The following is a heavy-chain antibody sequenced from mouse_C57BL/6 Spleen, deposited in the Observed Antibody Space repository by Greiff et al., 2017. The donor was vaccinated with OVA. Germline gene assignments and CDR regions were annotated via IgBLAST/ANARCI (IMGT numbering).Heavy chain of an antibody. CDR3: ARSFYDYEYCFDY. Sequence: EVHLVESGGGLVKPGGSLKLSCAASGFTFSDYGMHWVRQAPEKGLEWVAYISSGSSTIYYADTVKGRFTISRDNAKNTLFLQMTSLRSEDTAMYYCARSFYDYEYCFDYWGQGTTLTVSS. D-gene: IGHD2-4*01. J-gene: IGHJ2*01. CDR1: GFTFSDYG. CDR2: ISSGSSTI. V-gene: IGHV5-17*01.